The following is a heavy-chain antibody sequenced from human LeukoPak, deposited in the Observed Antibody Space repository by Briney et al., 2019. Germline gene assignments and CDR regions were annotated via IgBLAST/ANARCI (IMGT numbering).Heavy chain of an antibody. Sequence: GGSLRLSCAASGFTVSSYYMNWVRQAPGKELEWVSVIYTGGGRYYADSVRGRFTISRDNSKNTLYLQMNSLRAEDTAVYYCANLLRWEPYWGQGTLVTVSS. CDR2: IYTGGGR. J-gene: IGHJ4*02. CDR3: ANLLRWEPY. V-gene: IGHV3-53*05. D-gene: IGHD4-23*01. CDR1: GFTVSSYY.